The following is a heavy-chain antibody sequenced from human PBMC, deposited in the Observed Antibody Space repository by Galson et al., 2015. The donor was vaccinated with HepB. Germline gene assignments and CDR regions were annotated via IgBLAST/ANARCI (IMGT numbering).Heavy chain of an antibody. D-gene: IGHD6-6*01. CDR3: VTDIAARGFDY. V-gene: IGHV1-3*01. J-gene: IGHJ4*02. CDR1: GSTFTTYA. CDR2: IDPGNGDT. Sequence: SVKVSCKASGSTFTTYAMHWVRQAPGQRLEWMGWIDPGNGDTKYSQKFQGRLTITRDTSASTAYMLLSNLRSEDTAVYYCVTDIAARGFDYWGQGTLVTVSS.